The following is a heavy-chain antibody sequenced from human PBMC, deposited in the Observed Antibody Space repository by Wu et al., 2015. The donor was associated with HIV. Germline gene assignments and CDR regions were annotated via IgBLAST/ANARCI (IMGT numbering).Heavy chain of an antibody. CDR3: ARDQGAFFAFDI. V-gene: IGHV1-46*03. Sequence: QVQLVQSGAEVKKPGASVKVSCKASGYTFTSYYMHWVRQAPGQGLEWMGIINPSGGSTSYAQKFQGRVTMTRDTSTSTVYMELSSLRSEDTAVYYCARDQGAFFAFDIWGQGDNGHRLF. CDR1: GYTFTSYY. J-gene: IGHJ3*02. CDR2: INPSGGST.